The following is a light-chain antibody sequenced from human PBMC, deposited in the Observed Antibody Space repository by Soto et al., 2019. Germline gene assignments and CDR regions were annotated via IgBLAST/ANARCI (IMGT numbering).Light chain of an antibody. CDR3: QQRSSWPRMYT. V-gene: IGKV3-11*01. J-gene: IGKJ2*01. CDR1: QSDGNY. CDR2: DVS. Sequence: SVLTQSPATLSLSPGERATLSCRASQSDGNYIAWYQQKPGQPPRLLIYDVSNRATGVPARFSGSGSGTDSTLTISSLEPEDFGVYHCQQRSSWPRMYTFGQGTKLEI.